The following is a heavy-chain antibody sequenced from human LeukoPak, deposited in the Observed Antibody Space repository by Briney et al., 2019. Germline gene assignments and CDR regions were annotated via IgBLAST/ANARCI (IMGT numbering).Heavy chain of an antibody. Sequence: PSETLSLTCTVSGGSISSYYWSWIRQPPGKGLEWIGYIYYSGSTNYNPSLKSRVTISVDTSKNQFSLKLSSVTAADTAVYYCARHYDSSGYYYMYYYYGMDVWGQGTTVTVSS. V-gene: IGHV4-59*08. J-gene: IGHJ6*02. CDR3: ARHYDSSGYYYMYYYYGMDV. D-gene: IGHD3-22*01. CDR2: IYYSGST. CDR1: GGSISSYY.